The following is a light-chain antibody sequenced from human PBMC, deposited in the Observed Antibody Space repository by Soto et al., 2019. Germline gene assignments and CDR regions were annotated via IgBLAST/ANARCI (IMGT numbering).Light chain of an antibody. CDR3: QQYGSSGT. V-gene: IGKV3-20*01. CDR1: LPISNY. CDR2: GAS. J-gene: IGKJ1*01. Sequence: TQSPSSLSASVGDRVTITCRASLPISNYLAWYQQKPGQAPRLLIYGASNRATGIPDRFSGSGSGTDFTLTISRLETEDFAVYYCQQYGSSGTFGQGTKVDIX.